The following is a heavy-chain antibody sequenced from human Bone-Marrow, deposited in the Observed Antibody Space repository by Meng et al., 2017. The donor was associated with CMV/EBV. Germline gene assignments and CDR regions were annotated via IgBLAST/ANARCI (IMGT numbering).Heavy chain of an antibody. J-gene: IGHJ4*02. CDR2: IYYSGGT. Sequence: SETLSLTCTVSGGSISSSSYYWGWIRQPPGKRLEWIGSIYYSGGTYYNPSLKSRVTISVDTSKNQFSLKLSSVTAADTAVYYCARASRSRYCSSTSCLGGYFDYWGQGTLVTVSS. CDR3: ARASRSRYCSSTSCLGGYFDY. CDR1: GGSISSSSYY. V-gene: IGHV4-39*07. D-gene: IGHD2-2*01.